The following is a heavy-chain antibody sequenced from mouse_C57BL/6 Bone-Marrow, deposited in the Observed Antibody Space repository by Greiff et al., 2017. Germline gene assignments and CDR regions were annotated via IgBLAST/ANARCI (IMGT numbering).Heavy chain of an antibody. J-gene: IGHJ2*01. CDR3: TWIYYGYDEAY. CDR2: IDPEDGDT. D-gene: IGHD2-2*01. CDR1: GFNIKDYY. V-gene: IGHV14-1*01. Sequence: VQLQQSGAELVRPGASVKLSCTASGFNIKDYYMHWVKQRPEQGLEWIGRIDPEDGDTEYAPKFQGKATMTADTSSNTAYLQLSSLTSEDTVVYYCTWIYYGYDEAYWGQGTTLTVSS.